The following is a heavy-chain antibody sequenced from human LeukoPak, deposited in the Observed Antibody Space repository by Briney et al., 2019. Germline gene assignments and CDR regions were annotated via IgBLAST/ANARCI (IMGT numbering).Heavy chain of an antibody. V-gene: IGHV1-69*13. J-gene: IGHJ4*02. CDR1: GGTFSSYA. CDR2: IIPIFGTA. Sequence: SVKVSCKASGGTFSSYAISWVRQAPGQGLEWMGGIIPIFGTANYAQKFQGRVTNTADESTSTAYMELSSLRSEDTAVYYCARDFRRCTNGVCYPDHWGQGTLVTVSS. D-gene: IGHD2-8*01. CDR3: ARDFRRCTNGVCYPDH.